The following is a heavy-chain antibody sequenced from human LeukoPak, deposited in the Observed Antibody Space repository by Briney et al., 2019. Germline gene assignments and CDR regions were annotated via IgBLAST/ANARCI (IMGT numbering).Heavy chain of an antibody. Sequence: ASVKVSCKASGYTFTSYDINWVRQATGQGLEWMGWMNPNSGNTGYAQKFQGRVTMTRNTSISTAYMELSSLRSEDTAVYYCARGMLRVHYYYYGMDVWGQGTTVTVSS. V-gene: IGHV1-8*01. CDR3: ARGMLRVHYYYYGMDV. CDR1: GYTFTSYD. D-gene: IGHD3-16*01. J-gene: IGHJ6*02. CDR2: MNPNSGNT.